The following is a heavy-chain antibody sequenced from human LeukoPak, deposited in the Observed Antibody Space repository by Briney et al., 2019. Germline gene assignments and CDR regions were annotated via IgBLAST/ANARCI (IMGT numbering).Heavy chain of an antibody. CDR2: INAGNGNT. V-gene: IGHV1-3*01. CDR1: GYTFTSYA. D-gene: IGHD4-17*01. CDR3: ARAPPDYGRSGSYWYFDL. Sequence: ASVKVSCKASGYTFTSYAMHWVRQAPGQRLEWMGWINAGNGNTKYSQKFRGRVTITRDTSASTAYMELSSLRSEDTAVYYCARAPPDYGRSGSYWYFDLWGRGTLVTVSS. J-gene: IGHJ2*01.